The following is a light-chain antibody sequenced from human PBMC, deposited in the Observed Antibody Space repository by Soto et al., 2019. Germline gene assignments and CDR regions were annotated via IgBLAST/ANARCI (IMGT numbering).Light chain of an antibody. CDR1: QSVRSN. Sequence: EIVMTQSPATLSVSPGERATLSCRASQSVRSNLAWYQQKPGQAPRLLIYGASTRATGIPARFSGSGSGTEFTLTNSSLQSEDFAVYYCQQYNNWLATFGGGTKVEIK. V-gene: IGKV3-15*01. CDR2: GAS. J-gene: IGKJ4*01. CDR3: QQYNNWLAT.